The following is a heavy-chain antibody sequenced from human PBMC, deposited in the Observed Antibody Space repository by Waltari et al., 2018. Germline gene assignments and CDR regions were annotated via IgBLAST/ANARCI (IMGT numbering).Heavy chain of an antibody. Sequence: EVYLVESGGGLEQPGGSLRLSCSASGLLFSAYEMNWVRQAAGKGLEWIAYISVSGNREYYADSVKDRFTISRDNARDLVFLQMYNLRAEDTALYYCARMMPKYTSGWALDYWGQGTLVTVAS. CDR2: ISVSGNRE. D-gene: IGHD6-19*01. J-gene: IGHJ4*02. V-gene: IGHV3-48*03. CDR1: GLLFSAYE. CDR3: ARMMPKYTSGWALDY.